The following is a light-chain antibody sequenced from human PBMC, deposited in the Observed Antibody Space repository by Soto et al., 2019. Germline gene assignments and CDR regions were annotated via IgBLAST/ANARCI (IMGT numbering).Light chain of an antibody. CDR3: LQDYNYPWT. CDR2: AAS. V-gene: IGKV1-6*01. Sequence: AIQMTQSPSSLSASVGDRVTVTCRASQGIRNDLSWYQQKPGKAPKLLIYAASSLQSVVPSRFSGSKSGTDFTLTISSLQPEDFATYYCLQDYNYPWTFGQGTKVEIK. CDR1: QGIRND. J-gene: IGKJ1*01.